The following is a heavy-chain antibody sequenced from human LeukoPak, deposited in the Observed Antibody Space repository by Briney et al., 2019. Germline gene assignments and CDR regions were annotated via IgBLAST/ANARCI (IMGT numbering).Heavy chain of an antibody. CDR2: VYHSGST. V-gene: IGHV4-4*02. CDR1: GGSIYTSYW. CDR3: ARDRGYCDGGSCYSFEF. D-gene: IGHD2-15*01. Sequence: PSGTLSLTCGVSGGSIYTSYWWTWVRQPPGQGLEWIGEVYHSGSTRYSPSLKSRVTILVDKSKNQFFLRLNSVTAADTAVYYGARDRGYCDGGSCYSFEFWGQGALVTVSS. J-gene: IGHJ4*02.